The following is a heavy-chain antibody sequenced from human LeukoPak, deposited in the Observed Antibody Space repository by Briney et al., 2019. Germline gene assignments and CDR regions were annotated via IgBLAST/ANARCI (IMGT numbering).Heavy chain of an antibody. CDR2: ISSSSSTI. Sequence: PGGSLRLSCAASGFTFSSYSMNWVRQAPGKGLEWVSYISSSSSTIYYADSVKGRFTISRDNAKNSLYLQMNSLRAEDTAVYYCAREPRWQQLVHHFDYWGQGTLVTVSS. V-gene: IGHV3-48*01. J-gene: IGHJ4*02. CDR3: AREPRWQQLVHHFDY. CDR1: GFTFSSYS. D-gene: IGHD6-13*01.